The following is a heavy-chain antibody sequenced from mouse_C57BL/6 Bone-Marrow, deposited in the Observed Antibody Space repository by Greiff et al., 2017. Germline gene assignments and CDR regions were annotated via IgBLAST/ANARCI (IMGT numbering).Heavy chain of an antibody. CDR3: ARDLLWAY. J-gene: IGHJ3*01. V-gene: IGHV1-26*01. CDR1: GYTFTDYY. CDR2: INPNNGGT. Sequence: EVQLQQSGPELVKPGASVKISCKASGYTFTDYYMNWVKQSHGKSLEWIGDINPNNGGTSYNQKFKGKATLTVDKSSSTAYMELRSLTSEDSAVYYCARDLLWAYWGQGTLVTVSA. D-gene: IGHD2-1*01.